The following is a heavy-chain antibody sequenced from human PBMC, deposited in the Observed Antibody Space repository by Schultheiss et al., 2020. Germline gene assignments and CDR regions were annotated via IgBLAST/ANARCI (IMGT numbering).Heavy chain of an antibody. Sequence: GESLKISCKGSGYSFTSYWIGWVRQMPGKGLEWMGIIYPGDSDTRYSPSFQGQVTISADKSISTAYLQWSSLKASDTAMYYCARQPYGSGSYSGRRGSEIYYYYGMDVWGQGTTVTVSS. J-gene: IGHJ6*02. D-gene: IGHD3-10*01. CDR1: GYSFTSYW. CDR2: IYPGDSDT. CDR3: ARQPYGSGSYSGRRGSEIYYYYGMDV. V-gene: IGHV5-51*01.